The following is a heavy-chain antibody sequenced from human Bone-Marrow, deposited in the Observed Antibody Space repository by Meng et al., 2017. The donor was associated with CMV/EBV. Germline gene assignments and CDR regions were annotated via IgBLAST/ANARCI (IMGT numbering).Heavy chain of an antibody. CDR1: GFTFSSYE. V-gene: IGHV3-48*03. CDR2: ISSSGSTI. D-gene: IGHD3-3*01. J-gene: IGHJ4*02. CDR3: ARVLAVWSGPMFDY. Sequence: GESLKISCAASGFTFSSYEMNWVRQAPGKGLEWVSYISSSGSTIYYADSVKGRFTISRDNAKNSLYLQMNSLRAEDTAVYYCARVLAVWSGPMFDYWGQGTLVTVVS.